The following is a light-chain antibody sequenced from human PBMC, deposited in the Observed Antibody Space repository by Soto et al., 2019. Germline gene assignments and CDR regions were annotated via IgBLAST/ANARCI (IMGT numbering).Light chain of an antibody. CDR2: DVN. Sequence: QSALTQPRSVSGSPGQSVTISCTGTSSDIGAYIYVSWYQQHPGKAPKLMTYDVNKRPSGVPDRFSGSKSGNTASLTISGLQTEDEADYYCAAWDDTLSGRVVFGGGTKVTVL. CDR1: SSDIGAYIY. J-gene: IGLJ2*01. CDR3: AAWDDTLSGRVV. V-gene: IGLV2-11*01.